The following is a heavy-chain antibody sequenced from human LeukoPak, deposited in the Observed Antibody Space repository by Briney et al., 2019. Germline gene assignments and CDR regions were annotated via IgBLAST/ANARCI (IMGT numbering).Heavy chain of an antibody. J-gene: IGHJ6*02. CDR3: PRDLDYYDSSGYYKYYYYGMDV. V-gene: IGHV6-1*01. CDR2: TYYRSKLYN. D-gene: IGHD3-22*01. Sequence: SQTLSLTCAISGDTFSSNSAAWNWISQSPSRGLEWLGRTYYRSKLYNDYAVSVKSRITINPDTSKNQFSLQLNSVTPEDTAVYYCPRDLDYYDSSGYYKYYYYGMDVWGQGTTVTVSS. CDR1: GDTFSSNSAA.